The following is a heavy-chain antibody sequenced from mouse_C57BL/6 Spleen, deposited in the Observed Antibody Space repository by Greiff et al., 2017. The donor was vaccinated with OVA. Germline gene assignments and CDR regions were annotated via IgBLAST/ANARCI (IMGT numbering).Heavy chain of an antibody. V-gene: IGHV1-64*01. CDR1: GYTFTSYW. Sequence: QVQLKQPGAELVKPGASVKLSCKASGYTFTSYWMHWVKQRPGQGLEWIGMIHPNSGSTNYNEKFKSKATLTVDKSSSTAYMQLSSLTSEDSAVYYCAREGVVTTADYWGQGTTLTVSS. D-gene: IGHD2-2*01. CDR2: IHPNSGST. J-gene: IGHJ2*01. CDR3: AREGVVTTADY.